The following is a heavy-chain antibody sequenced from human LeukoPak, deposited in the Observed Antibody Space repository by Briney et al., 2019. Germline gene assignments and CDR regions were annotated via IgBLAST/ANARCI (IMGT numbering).Heavy chain of an antibody. D-gene: IGHD6-13*01. V-gene: IGHV3-23*01. CDR3: AKDWPSEWQQLPDYDAFDI. Sequence: GGSLRLSCAASGFTFSSYAMSWVRQAPGKGPEWVSAINSGGSTYYADSLKGRFTISRDNSKNTLYLQMNSLRADDTAVYYCAKDWPSEWQQLPDYDAFDIWGQGTMVTVSS. CDR2: INSGGST. CDR1: GFTFSSYA. J-gene: IGHJ3*02.